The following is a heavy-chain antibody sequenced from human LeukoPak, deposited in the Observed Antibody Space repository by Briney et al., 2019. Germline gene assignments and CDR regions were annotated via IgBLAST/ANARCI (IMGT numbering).Heavy chain of an antibody. V-gene: IGHV1-18*01. CDR3: AKVQDIRAFHI. J-gene: IGHJ3*02. Sequence: ASVKVSCKASGYTFTSYGISWVRQAPGQGLEWMGWIGAYNGNTNYAQKLQGRVTMTTDTSTSTAYMELSRLRSDDTAVYYCAKVQDIRAFHIWGQGTMVTVSS. CDR1: GYTFTSYG. D-gene: IGHD2-15*01. CDR2: IGAYNGNT.